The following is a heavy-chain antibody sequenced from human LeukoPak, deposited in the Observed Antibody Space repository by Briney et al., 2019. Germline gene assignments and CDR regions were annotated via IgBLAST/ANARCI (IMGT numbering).Heavy chain of an antibody. D-gene: IGHD3-10*01. CDR2: ISRSSSYI. CDR1: GFTFSSYT. J-gene: IGHJ4*02. Sequence: GGFLRLSCAASGFTFSSYTMNWVRQAPGKGLEWVSSISRSSSYIYYADSMKGRFTISRDNANNSLFLQMNSLRAEDTAVYYCARTAISYYYGSGSYFDYWGQGTLVTVSS. CDR3: ARTAISYYYGSGSYFDY. V-gene: IGHV3-21*01.